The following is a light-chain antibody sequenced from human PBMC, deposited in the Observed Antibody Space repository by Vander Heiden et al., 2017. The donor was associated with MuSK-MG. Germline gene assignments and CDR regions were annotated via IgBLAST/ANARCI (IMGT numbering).Light chain of an antibody. CDR1: QSVHSNY. J-gene: IGKJ2*01. CDR3: QQEGSSPET. CDR2: GAS. V-gene: IGKV3-20*01. Sequence: EIVLTQSPGTLSLSPGDRATLSCRATQSVHSNYLAWYQQKPGQAPRLLVYGASSTATGIPDRFSGSGSGTDFTLTISRLEPEDFAVYYCQQEGSSPETFGQGTKLEIK.